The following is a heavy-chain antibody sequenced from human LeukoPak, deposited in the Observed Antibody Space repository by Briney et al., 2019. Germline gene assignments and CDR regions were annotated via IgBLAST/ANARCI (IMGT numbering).Heavy chain of an antibody. CDR3: ARGKRITMVRGPRGWFDP. CDR2: INHSGST. CDR1: GGSFSGYY. V-gene: IGHV4-34*01. J-gene: IGHJ5*02. Sequence: SETLSLTCAVYGGSFSGYYWSWIRQPPGKGLEWIGEINHSGSTNYNPSLKSRVTISVDTSKNQFSLKLSSVTAADTAVYYCARGKRITMVRGPRGWFDPWGQGTLVTVSS. D-gene: IGHD3-10*01.